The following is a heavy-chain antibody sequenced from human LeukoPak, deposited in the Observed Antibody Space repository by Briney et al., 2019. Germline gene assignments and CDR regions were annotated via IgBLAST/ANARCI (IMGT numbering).Heavy chain of an antibody. Sequence: RRASVKVSCKASGYTFTSYGISWVRQAPGQGLEWMGWISAYNGNTNYAQKLQGRVTMTTDTSTSTAYMELRSLRSDDTAVYYCARDPGGKAAGTKFDYWGQGTLVTVSS. CDR3: ARDPGGKAAGTKFDY. D-gene: IGHD6-13*01. CDR1: GYTFTSYG. J-gene: IGHJ4*02. CDR2: ISAYNGNT. V-gene: IGHV1-18*01.